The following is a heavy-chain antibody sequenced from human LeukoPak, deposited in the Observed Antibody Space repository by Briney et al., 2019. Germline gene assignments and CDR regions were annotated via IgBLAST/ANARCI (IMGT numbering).Heavy chain of an antibody. J-gene: IGHJ3*02. Sequence: PSETLSLTCAVSGGSINIDNWWSWVRQPPGKGLEWIGEIYHSGSTNYDPSLKSRVTMSVDRSKNQFSLKLSSVTAADTAVYYCARGASGSPHAFDIWGQGTMVTVSS. CDR3: ARGASGSPHAFDI. CDR1: GGSINIDNW. D-gene: IGHD3-10*01. CDR2: IYHSGST. V-gene: IGHV4-4*02.